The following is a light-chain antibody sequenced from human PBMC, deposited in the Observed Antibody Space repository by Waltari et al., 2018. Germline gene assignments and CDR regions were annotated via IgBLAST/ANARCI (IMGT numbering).Light chain of an antibody. J-gene: IGLJ3*02. V-gene: IGLV8-61*01. CDR2: MTY. CDR3: VIYMGDGISV. Sequence: QTVVIQGPSFSVFPGGTVTLTCAFNSNSVSTYYYPSWYQQTPGQAPRMLIYMTYSRSFGVPDRFSGSILGNKAALTITGARPDDEGTYYCVIYMGDGISVFGGGTKLTVL. CDR1: SNSVSTYYY.